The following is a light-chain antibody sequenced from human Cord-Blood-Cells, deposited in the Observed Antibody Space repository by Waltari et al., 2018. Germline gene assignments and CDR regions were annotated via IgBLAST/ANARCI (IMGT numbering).Light chain of an antibody. V-gene: IGKV1-5*01. CDR3: QQYNSYSYT. J-gene: IGKJ2*01. Sequence: DIQMTPSPSTLSASVGDRITNTYRASQSISSWLAWYQQKPGKAPKLLIYDASSLESGVPSRFSGSVSVTEFTLTISSLQPDDFATYYCQQYNSYSYTFGQGTKLEIK. CDR2: DAS. CDR1: QSISSW.